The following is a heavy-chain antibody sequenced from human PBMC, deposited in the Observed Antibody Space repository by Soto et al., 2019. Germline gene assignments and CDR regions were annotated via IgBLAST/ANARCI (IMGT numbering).Heavy chain of an antibody. CDR1: GFTFSSYA. CDR2: ISYDGSNK. CDR3: ARDRLATMVRGAGGIDY. D-gene: IGHD3-10*01. V-gene: IGHV3-30-3*01. Sequence: QVQLVESGGGVVQPGRSLRLSCAASGFTFSSYAMHWVRQAPGKGLEWVAVISYDGSNKYYADSVKGRFTISRDNSKNTLYLQMNSLRAEDTAVYYCARDRLATMVRGAGGIDYWGQGTLVTVSS. J-gene: IGHJ4*02.